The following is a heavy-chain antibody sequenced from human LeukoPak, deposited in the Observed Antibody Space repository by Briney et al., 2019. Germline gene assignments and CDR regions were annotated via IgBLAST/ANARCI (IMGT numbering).Heavy chain of an antibody. V-gene: IGHV3-23*01. D-gene: IGHD2-2*01. CDR2: TISSVGST. Sequence: GSMRLSCAAPGFTFSSYAMSWDRPAPGKGLEWDAATISSVGSTYYADSVKGPLTPSRDTSTKTPYLRVNRHRAEDTGVYYCAKVFTVVVPAAMDYWGQGTLVTVSS. CDR1: GFTFSSYA. J-gene: IGHJ4*02. CDR3: AKVFTVVVPAAMDY.